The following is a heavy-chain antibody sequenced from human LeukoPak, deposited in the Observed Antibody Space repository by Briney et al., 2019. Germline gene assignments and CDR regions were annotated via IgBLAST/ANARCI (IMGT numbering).Heavy chain of an antibody. CDR1: GGSISSYY. D-gene: IGHD3-3*01. CDR2: IYYSGST. J-gene: IGHJ5*02. V-gene: IGHV4-59*04. Sequence: PSETLSLTCTVSGGSISSYYWSWIRQPPGKGLEWIGYIYYSGSTYYNPSLKSRVTISVDTSKNQFSLKLGSVTVADTAVYYCARHYYDSNWFDPWGQGTLVTVSS. CDR3: ARHYYDSNWFDP.